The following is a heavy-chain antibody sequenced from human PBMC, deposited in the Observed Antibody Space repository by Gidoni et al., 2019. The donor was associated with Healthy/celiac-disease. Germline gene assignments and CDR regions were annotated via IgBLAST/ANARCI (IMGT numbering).Heavy chain of an antibody. CDR1: GGTFSSYA. CDR3: ARADSTTRSLGDP. J-gene: IGHJ5*02. Sequence: QVQLVQSGAEVKKPGSSVKVSCKASGGTFSSYAISWVRQAPGQGLEWMGRIIPILGIANYAQKCQGRVTITADKSTSTAYMELSSLRSEDTAVYYCARADSTTRSLGDPWGQGALVTVSS. CDR2: IIPILGIA. D-gene: IGHD6-13*01. V-gene: IGHV1-69*04.